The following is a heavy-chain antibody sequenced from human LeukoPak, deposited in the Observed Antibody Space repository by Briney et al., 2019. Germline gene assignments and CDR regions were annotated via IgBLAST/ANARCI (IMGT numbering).Heavy chain of an antibody. CDR3: ARVMGNWFDP. V-gene: IGHV3-7*01. Sequence: GGSLRLSCTASGFTFNSFWMTWVRQAPGKGLEWVANIKEDGSEENCADSLKGRFTISRDNAKNSLYLQMNSLRAEDTAVYYCARVMGNWFDPWGQGTLVTVSS. CDR1: GFTFNSFW. J-gene: IGHJ5*02. CDR2: IKEDGSEE. D-gene: IGHD1-26*01.